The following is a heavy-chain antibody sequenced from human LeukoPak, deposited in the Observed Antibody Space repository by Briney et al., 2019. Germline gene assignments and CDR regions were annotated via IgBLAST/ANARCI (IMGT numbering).Heavy chain of an antibody. D-gene: IGHD5-18*01. Sequence: SVKVSCKASGGTFSSYAISWVRQAPGQGLEWMGRIIPIFGTANYAQKFQGRVTITTDESTSTTYMELSSLGSEDTAVYYCARGEQLWCDFDYWGQGTLVTVSS. J-gene: IGHJ4*02. CDR1: GGTFSSYA. CDR2: IIPIFGTA. V-gene: IGHV1-69*05. CDR3: ARGEQLWCDFDY.